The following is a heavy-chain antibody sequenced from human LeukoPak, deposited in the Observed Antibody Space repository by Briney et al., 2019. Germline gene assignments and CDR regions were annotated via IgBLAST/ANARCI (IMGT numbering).Heavy chain of an antibody. CDR1: GFTFSDYN. Sequence: GGSLRLSCAASGFTFSDYNMRWIRQAPGKGLEWVSTIHPTSINTHHADSVKGRFTISRDNSKNTLYLQMNSLRAEDTAVYYCAKGPYSSSWSQIYYFDYWGQGTLVTVSS. CDR3: AKGPYSSSWSQIYYFDY. CDR2: IHPTSINT. V-gene: IGHV3-23*05. J-gene: IGHJ4*02. D-gene: IGHD6-13*01.